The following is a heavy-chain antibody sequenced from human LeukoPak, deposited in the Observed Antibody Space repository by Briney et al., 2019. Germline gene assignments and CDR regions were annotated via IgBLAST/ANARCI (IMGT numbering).Heavy chain of an antibody. Sequence: GGSLRLSCAASGFTVSSDYMSWVRQAPGKGLEWVSVIYSGGSTYYADSVKGRFTISRDKSKNTVYLQMNSLRFEDTAMYYCSRNCFDPWGQGTLVTVSS. CDR3: SRNCFDP. V-gene: IGHV3-53*05. CDR1: GFTVSSDY. CDR2: IYSGGST. J-gene: IGHJ5*02.